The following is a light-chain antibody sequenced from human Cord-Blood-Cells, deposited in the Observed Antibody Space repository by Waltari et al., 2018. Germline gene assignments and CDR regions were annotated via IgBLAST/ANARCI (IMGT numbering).Light chain of an antibody. CDR2: AAS. J-gene: IGKJ5*01. CDR3: QQSYSTPT. CDR1: QSISSY. Sequence: DIQMTQSPSSLSASVGDSVTNTCRASQSISSYLIWYHQKPGKAPKLLIYAASSLQSRVPSRFSGMGSGTDFTLTSSSLQPEDFATGYGQQSYSTPTFGQGTRLEIK. V-gene: IGKV1-39*01.